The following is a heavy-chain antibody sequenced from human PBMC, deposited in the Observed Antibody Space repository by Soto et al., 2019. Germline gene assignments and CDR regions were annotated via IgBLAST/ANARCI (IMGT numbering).Heavy chain of an antibody. Sequence: GSLRLSCAASGFTFSSYWMSWVRQAPGKGLEWVANIKQDGSEKYYVDSVKGRFTISRDNAKNSLYLQMNSLRAEDTAVYYCASGVTGEDAFDIWGQGTMVTVSS. D-gene: IGHD7-27*01. V-gene: IGHV3-7*03. CDR2: IKQDGSEK. CDR3: ASGVTGEDAFDI. J-gene: IGHJ3*02. CDR1: GFTFSSYW.